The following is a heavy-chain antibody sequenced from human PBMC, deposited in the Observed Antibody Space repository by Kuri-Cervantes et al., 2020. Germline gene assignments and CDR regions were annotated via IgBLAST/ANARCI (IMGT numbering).Heavy chain of an antibody. D-gene: IGHD3-22*01. CDR2: IYHSGST. Sequence: SETLSLTCAVSGYSISSGYYWGWIRQPPGKGLEWIGSIYHSGSTYYNPSLKSRVTISVDTSKNQFSLKLSSVTAADTAVYYCAREQRWAMIAFLDYWGQGTLVTVSS. J-gene: IGHJ4*02. CDR3: AREQRWAMIAFLDY. CDR1: GYSISSGYY. V-gene: IGHV4-38-2*02.